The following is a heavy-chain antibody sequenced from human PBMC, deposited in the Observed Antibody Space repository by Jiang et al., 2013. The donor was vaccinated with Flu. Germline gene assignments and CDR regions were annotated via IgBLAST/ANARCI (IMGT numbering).Heavy chain of an antibody. CDR3: AKSRTGSSGDFWSGYYFDY. CDR2: SGSGGST. Sequence: SGSGGSTYYADSVKGRFTISRDNSKNTLYLQMNSLGAEDTAVYYCAKSRTGSSGDFWSGYYFDYWGQGTLVTVSS. D-gene: IGHD3-3*01. V-gene: IGHV3-23*01. J-gene: IGHJ4*02.